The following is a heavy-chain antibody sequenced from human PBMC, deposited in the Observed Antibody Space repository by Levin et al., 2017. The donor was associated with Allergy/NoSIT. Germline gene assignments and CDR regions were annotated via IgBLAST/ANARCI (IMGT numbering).Heavy chain of an antibody. CDR1: GGSISRYY. D-gene: IGHD6-19*01. CDR3: ARLPPGIAVAGTNYYYYGLDV. Sequence: GSLRLSCTVSGGSISRYYWSWIRQPPGKGLDWIGYIHDSGSTNYHPSLKSRITISLDTSKNQFSLNLRSVTAADTAVYYCARLPPGIAVAGTNYYYYGLDVWGQGTTVTVSS. CDR2: IHDSGST. J-gene: IGHJ6*02. V-gene: IGHV4-59*08.